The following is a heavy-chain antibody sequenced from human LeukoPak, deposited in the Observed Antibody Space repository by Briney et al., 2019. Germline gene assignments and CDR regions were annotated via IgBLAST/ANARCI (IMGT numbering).Heavy chain of an antibody. CDR1: GFTFSSYA. CDR2: ISGSGDNT. V-gene: IGHV3-23*01. Sequence: GGSLRLSCAASGFTFSSYAMNWVRQAPGKGLEWISSISGSGDNTYYADSVKGRFTISRDNSKNTLYLQMNSLRAEDTAVYYCAKDLRSTGSYYLFDYWGQGTLVTVSS. D-gene: IGHD3-10*01. J-gene: IGHJ4*02. CDR3: AKDLRSTGSYYLFDY.